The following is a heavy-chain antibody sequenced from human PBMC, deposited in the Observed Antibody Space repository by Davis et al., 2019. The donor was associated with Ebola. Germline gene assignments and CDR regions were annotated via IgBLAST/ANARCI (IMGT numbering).Heavy chain of an antibody. CDR1: GFTLNSYG. V-gene: IGHV3-30*02. CDR2: IQNDGSLT. D-gene: IGHD1-7*01. CDR3: AKDKAALAGTPFFFDG. J-gene: IGHJ4*02. Sequence: PGGSLRLSCEASGFTLNSYGMNWVRQAPGKGLEWVTFIQNDGSLTYYAESVKGRFIISRDNSKNTVSLQLNSLRPDDTAMYYCAKDKAALAGTPFFFDGWGQGTLVFVSS.